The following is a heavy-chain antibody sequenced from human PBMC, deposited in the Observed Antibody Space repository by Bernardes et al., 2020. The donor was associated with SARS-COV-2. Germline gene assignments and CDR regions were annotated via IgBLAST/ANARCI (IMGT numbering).Heavy chain of an antibody. CDR1: GFTFSSYW. V-gene: IGHV3-7*03. CDR3: ARDGTFRLDY. D-gene: IGHD6-13*01. Sequence: GGSLRLSCAASGFTFSSYWMTWVRQAPGKGLEWVANIRQDGNDKYYVDSVRGRFTISRDNAKNSLYLQMNNLRADDTAVYYCARDGTFRLDYWGQGTLVTVSS. CDR2: IRQDGNDK. J-gene: IGHJ4*02.